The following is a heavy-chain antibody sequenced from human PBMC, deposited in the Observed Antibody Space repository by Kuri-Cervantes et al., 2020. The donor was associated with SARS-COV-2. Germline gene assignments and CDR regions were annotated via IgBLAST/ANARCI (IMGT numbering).Heavy chain of an antibody. Sequence: GGSLRLSCAASGFTFSSYWMHWVRQAPGKGLVWVSRINSDGSSTSYADSVKGRFTISRDNAKNTLYLQMNSLRAEDTAVYYRARDPVTPGYYYYYGMDVWGQGTTVTVSS. J-gene: IGHJ6*02. V-gene: IGHV3-74*01. CDR2: INSDGSST. D-gene: IGHD4-23*01. CDR3: ARDPVTPGYYYYYGMDV. CDR1: GFTFSSYW.